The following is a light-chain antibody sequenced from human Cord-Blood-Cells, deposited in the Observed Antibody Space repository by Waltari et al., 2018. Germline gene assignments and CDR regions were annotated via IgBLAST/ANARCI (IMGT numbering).Light chain of an antibody. Sequence: QSALTQPASVSGSPGQSITISCTGTISDVGGYNYVSWYQQHPGKAPKLMIYDVSKRPSGVSNRCSGSKSGNTASLTISGLQAEDETDYYCSSYTSSSTWVFGGGTKLTVL. CDR3: SSYTSSSTWV. J-gene: IGLJ3*02. CDR2: DVS. CDR1: ISDVGGYNY. V-gene: IGLV2-14*01.